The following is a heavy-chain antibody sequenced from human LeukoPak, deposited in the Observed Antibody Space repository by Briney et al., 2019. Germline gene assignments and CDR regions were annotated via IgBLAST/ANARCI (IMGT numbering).Heavy chain of an antibody. CDR2: IKQDGSEK. Sequence: GGSLRLSCVASGINFNKYAMNWVRQAPGKGLEWLASIKQDGSEKYYADSVKGRFTISRDNAKNSLFLQVNSLRAEDTAVYYCARAAYSSGWYGDYYYGMDVWGQGTTVTVSS. V-gene: IGHV3-7*03. J-gene: IGHJ6*02. CDR1: GINFNKYA. CDR3: ARAAYSSGWYGDYYYGMDV. D-gene: IGHD6-19*01.